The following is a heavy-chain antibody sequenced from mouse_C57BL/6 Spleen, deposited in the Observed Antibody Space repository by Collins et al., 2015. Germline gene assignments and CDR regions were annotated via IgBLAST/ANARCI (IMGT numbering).Heavy chain of an antibody. V-gene: IGHV9-4*02. CDR3: ATKGDAMDY. CDR1: GYTFTNAG. CDR2: INTQSGVP. Sequence: QIQLVQSGPELKKPGETVRISCKASGYTFTNAGMQWVQKMPGKGLKWIGWINTQSGVPKYAEDFKGRFAFSLETSASTAYLQISNLKNEDTATYFCATKGDAMDYWGQGTSVTVSS. J-gene: IGHJ4*01. D-gene: IGHD1-3*01.